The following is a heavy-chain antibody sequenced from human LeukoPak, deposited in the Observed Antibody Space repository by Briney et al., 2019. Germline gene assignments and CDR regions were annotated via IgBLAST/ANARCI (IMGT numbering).Heavy chain of an antibody. D-gene: IGHD1-7*01. Sequence: GGSLRLSCAASGFTFDDYAMHWVQQAPGKGLEWVSGISWNSGSIGYADSVKGRFTISRDNAKNSLYLQINSLRAEDTALYYCAKAISVNSPFDYRGQGTLVTVSS. CDR3: AKAISVNSPFDY. CDR2: ISWNSGSI. V-gene: IGHV3-9*01. CDR1: GFTFDDYA. J-gene: IGHJ4*02.